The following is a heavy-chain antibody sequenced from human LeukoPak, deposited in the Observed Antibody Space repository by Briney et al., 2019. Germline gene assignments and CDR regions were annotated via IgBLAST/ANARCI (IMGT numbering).Heavy chain of an antibody. D-gene: IGHD3-22*01. Sequence: TGRSLRLSCAASGFTFDNYAMHWVRHAPGKGLEWVSGISWNSGSIGYADSVKGRFTISRDNAKNSLYLQMNSLRAEDTALYYCAKDILRSVDTMILDVWGKGTTVTVSS. CDR1: GFTFDNYA. V-gene: IGHV3-9*01. CDR2: ISWNSGSI. J-gene: IGHJ6*04. CDR3: AKDILRSVDTMILDV.